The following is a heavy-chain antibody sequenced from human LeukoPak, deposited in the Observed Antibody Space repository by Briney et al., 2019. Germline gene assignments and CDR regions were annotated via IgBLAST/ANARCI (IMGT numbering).Heavy chain of an antibody. Sequence: SETLSLTCTVSGGSISSYYWSWIRQPPGKGLEWIGYIYYSGSTNYNPSLKSRVTISVDTSKNQFSLKLSSVTAADTAVYYCARHGYYGSSSSYYYYGMDVWGQGPRSPSP. D-gene: IGHD3-10*01. J-gene: IGHJ6*02. V-gene: IGHV4-59*08. CDR3: ARHGYYGSSSSYYYYGMDV. CDR1: GGSISSYY. CDR2: IYYSGST.